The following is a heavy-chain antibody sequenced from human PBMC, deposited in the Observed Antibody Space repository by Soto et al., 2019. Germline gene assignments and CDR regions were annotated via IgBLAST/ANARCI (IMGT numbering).Heavy chain of an antibody. CDR1: GGSISSSSYY. Sequence: PSESLSLTCTVSGGSISSSSYYWGWIRQPPGKGLEWIGSIYYSGSTYYNPSLKSRVTISVDTSKNQFSLKLSSVTAADTAVYYCARQDIVLMVYADNFDYWGQGTLVTVSS. V-gene: IGHV4-39*01. J-gene: IGHJ4*02. CDR3: ARQDIVLMVYADNFDY. D-gene: IGHD2-8*01. CDR2: IYYSGST.